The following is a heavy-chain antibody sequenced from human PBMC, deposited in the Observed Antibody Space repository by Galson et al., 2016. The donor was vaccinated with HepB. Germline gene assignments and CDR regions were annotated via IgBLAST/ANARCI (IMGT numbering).Heavy chain of an antibody. CDR1: GFSFSDWS. V-gene: IGHV3-30*04. J-gene: IGHJ4*02. CDR2: VLRNGTNQ. D-gene: IGHD2/OR15-2a*01. CDR3: ANIAFTPDL. Sequence: SLRLSCAASGFSFSDWSMHWVRQAPGKGLEWVAVVLRNGTNQYYADFVKGRFTISRDNYRNTLYLQMNSLIPEDTAGYYCANIAFTPDLWGQGTLVIVSS.